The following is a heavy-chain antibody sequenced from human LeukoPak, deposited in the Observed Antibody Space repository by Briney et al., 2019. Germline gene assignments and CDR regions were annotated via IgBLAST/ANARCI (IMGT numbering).Heavy chain of an antibody. D-gene: IGHD6-19*01. Sequence: PGGSLRLSCAASGFTFSSYWMSWVRQAPGKGLEWVANIKQDGSEKYYVDSVKGRFTISRDNAKNTLYLLMNSLRAEDTAVYYCARARLLGEQWFYPDYWGQGTLVTVSS. CDR3: ARARLLGEQWFYPDY. CDR2: IKQDGSEK. J-gene: IGHJ4*02. CDR1: GFTFSSYW. V-gene: IGHV3-7*01.